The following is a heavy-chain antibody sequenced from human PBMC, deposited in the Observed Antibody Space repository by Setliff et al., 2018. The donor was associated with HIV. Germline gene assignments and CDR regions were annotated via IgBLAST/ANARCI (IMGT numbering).Heavy chain of an antibody. J-gene: IGHJ4*02. CDR2: IFYTGST. CDR3: ARHSSSGYLPYYFDY. V-gene: IGHV4-39*01. CDR1: GGSISGSSDY. Sequence: LSLTCTVSGGSISGSSDYWGWICQPPGKGLEWIGSIFYTGSTYYNPSLKGRVTVSVGTSINQFSLKLSSVTAADTSVYYCARHSSSGYLPYYFDYWGQGTLVTVSS. D-gene: IGHD3-3*01.